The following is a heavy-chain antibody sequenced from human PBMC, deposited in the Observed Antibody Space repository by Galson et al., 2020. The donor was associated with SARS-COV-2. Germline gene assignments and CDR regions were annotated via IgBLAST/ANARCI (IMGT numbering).Heavy chain of an antibody. D-gene: IGHD3-10*01. Sequence: TGGSLRLSCAASGFTFSSYWTHWVRQAPGQGLVWVSRINSDGSSTSYADSVKGRFTISRDNAKNTLYLQMNSLRAEDTAVYYCARDADGSGRVDAFDIWGQGTMVTVSS. CDR2: INSDGSST. CDR1: GFTFSSYW. CDR3: ARDADGSGRVDAFDI. J-gene: IGHJ3*02. V-gene: IGHV3-74*01.